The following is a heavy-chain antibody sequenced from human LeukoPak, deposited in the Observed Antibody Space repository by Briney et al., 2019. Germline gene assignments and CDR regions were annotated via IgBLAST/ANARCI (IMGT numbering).Heavy chain of an antibody. V-gene: IGHV1-3*01. D-gene: IGHD3-16*01. CDR3: ARVVTRLREGAYQYDLDV. Sequence: GASVKVSCKASGYTFTNYIIHWVRQAPGQRLEWMGWINAGNGDTEYSHKFQGRVTSTRDTSASTAYMDLSSLRFEDTAVYYCARVVTRLREGAYQYDLDVWGQGTTVTVS. J-gene: IGHJ6*02. CDR2: INAGNGDT. CDR1: GYTFTNYI.